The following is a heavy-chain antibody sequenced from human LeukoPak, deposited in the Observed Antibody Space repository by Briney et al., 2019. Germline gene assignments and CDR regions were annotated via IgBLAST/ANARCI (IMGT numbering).Heavy chain of an antibody. CDR3: ARDLGDTAMVNGDY. Sequence: ASVKVSCKASGYTFTGYYMHWVRQAPGQGLEWMGWINPNSGGTNYAQKFQGRVTMTRDTSISTACMELSRLRSDDTAVYYCARDLGDTAMVNGDYWGQGTLVTVSS. CDR1: GYTFTGYY. J-gene: IGHJ4*02. CDR2: INPNSGGT. D-gene: IGHD5-18*01. V-gene: IGHV1-2*02.